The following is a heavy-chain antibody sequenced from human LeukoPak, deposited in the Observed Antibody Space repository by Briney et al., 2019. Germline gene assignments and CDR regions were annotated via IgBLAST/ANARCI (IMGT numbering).Heavy chain of an antibody. CDR2: IYTSGST. CDR3: AREVYYDFWSGPLIDY. Sequence: SETLSLTXTVSGGSISSYYWSWIRQPAGKGLEWIGRIYTSGSTNYNPSLKSRVTMSVDTSKNQFSLKLSSVTAADTAVYYCAREVYYDFWSGPLIDYWGQGTLVTVSS. D-gene: IGHD3-3*01. V-gene: IGHV4-4*07. CDR1: GGSISSYY. J-gene: IGHJ4*02.